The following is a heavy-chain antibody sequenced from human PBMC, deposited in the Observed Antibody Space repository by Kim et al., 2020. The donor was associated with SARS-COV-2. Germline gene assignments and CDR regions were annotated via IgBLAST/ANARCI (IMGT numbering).Heavy chain of an antibody. CDR3: AKDRDYYDSSGYCTE. J-gene: IGHJ4*02. D-gene: IGHD3-22*01. V-gene: IGHV3-33*06. CDR2: IWYDGSNK. CDR1: GFTFSSYG. Sequence: GGSLRLSCAASGFTFSSYGMHWVRQAPGKGLEWVAVIWYDGSNKYYADSVKGRFTISRDNSKNTLYLQMNSLRAEDTAVYYCAKDRDYYDSSGYCTEWGQGTLVTVSS.